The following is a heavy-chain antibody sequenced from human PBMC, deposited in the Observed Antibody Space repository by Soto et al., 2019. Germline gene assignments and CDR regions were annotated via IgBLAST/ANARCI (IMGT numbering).Heavy chain of an antibody. CDR2: ISPGSRYP. V-gene: IGHV3-11*06. D-gene: IGHD2-15*01. J-gene: IGHJ5*02. CDR1: GFTSGDSY. Sequence: QVQLVESGGGLVPPGGSLRLSCAGSGFTSGDSYMSWIRQAPGKGLEWLSYISPGSRYPAYADSVKGRFTISRDNARRSLFLQMTSLTAEDTAMYYCVRGGGGGLFDPWGQGTMVTVSS. CDR3: VRGGGGGLFDP.